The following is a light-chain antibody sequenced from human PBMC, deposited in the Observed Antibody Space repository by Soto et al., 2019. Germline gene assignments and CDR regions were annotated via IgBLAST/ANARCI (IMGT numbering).Light chain of an antibody. J-gene: IGKJ2*01. CDR3: KQSYRTSYT. V-gene: IGKV1-39*01. CDR1: QSISSS. CDR2: TAS. Sequence: DIQMTQSPSSLSASVGDRVTITCRASQSISSSLNWYQQKPGRAPNLLIYTASFLQGGVPSRFSGSRSGTDFNLTITSLQREDVATYTCKQSYRTSYTFGQGTKVDIK.